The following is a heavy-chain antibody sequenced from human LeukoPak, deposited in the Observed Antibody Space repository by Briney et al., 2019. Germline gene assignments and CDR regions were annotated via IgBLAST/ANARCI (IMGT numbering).Heavy chain of an antibody. V-gene: IGHV3-23*01. CDR3: AKGGYYDSSGYYPDRQFDY. CDR2: VTGSGGST. J-gene: IGHJ4*02. D-gene: IGHD3-22*01. CDR1: GFTFNNYA. Sequence: PGGSLRLSCAASGFTFNNYAMSWVRQAPGKGLEWASAVTGSGGSTYYADSVKGRFTISRDNSKNTLYLQMNSLRAEDTAVYYCAKGGYYDSSGYYPDRQFDYWGQGTLVTVPS.